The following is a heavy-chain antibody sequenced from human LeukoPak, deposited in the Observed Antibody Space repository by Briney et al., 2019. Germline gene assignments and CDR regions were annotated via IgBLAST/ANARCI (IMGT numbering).Heavy chain of an antibody. D-gene: IGHD6-13*01. Sequence: VASVKVSCKASDYTFTSYGISWVRQAPGQGLEWMGWITAYNDNTYYAQKLQGRVTMTTDTSASTAYMELRSLRSDDTAVYYCARDLRRGSSSWYVSGGDYWGQGTLVTVSS. J-gene: IGHJ4*02. V-gene: IGHV1-18*01. CDR3: ARDLRRGSSSWYVSGGDY. CDR2: ITAYNDNT. CDR1: DYTFTSYG.